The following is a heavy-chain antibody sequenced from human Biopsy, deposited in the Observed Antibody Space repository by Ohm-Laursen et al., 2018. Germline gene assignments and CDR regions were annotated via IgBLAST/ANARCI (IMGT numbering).Heavy chain of an antibody. Sequence: GTLSLTCTVSGGSLSSYYWSWIRQPAGKGLEWIGRIYSSGSTNYNPSLKSRVTLSMDTSKRQFSLRLSSVTAADTAVYYCASAGYNPDWNFDLWGRGTRVTVSS. CDR3: ASAGYNPDWNFDL. J-gene: IGHJ2*01. V-gene: IGHV4-4*07. CDR2: IYSSGST. D-gene: IGHD5-24*01. CDR1: GGSLSSYY.